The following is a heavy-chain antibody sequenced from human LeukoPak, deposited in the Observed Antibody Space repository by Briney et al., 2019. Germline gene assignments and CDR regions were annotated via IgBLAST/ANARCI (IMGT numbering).Heavy chain of an antibody. CDR2: IYYSGST. V-gene: IGHV4-59*01. CDR1: GGSISGYY. J-gene: IGHJ3*02. Sequence: SETLSLTCTVSGGSISGYYCSWIRQPPGKGLEWIGYIYYSGSTNYNPSLKSRVTISLATSKSQCSPKLRSVTAADTAVYYCTTSLNMDAFDIWGHGTMVTVSS. D-gene: IGHD3-10*01. CDR3: TTSLNMDAFDI.